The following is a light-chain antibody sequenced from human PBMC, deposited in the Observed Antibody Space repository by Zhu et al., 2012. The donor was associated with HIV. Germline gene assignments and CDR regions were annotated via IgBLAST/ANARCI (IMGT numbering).Light chain of an antibody. CDR3: QNXNTAPPP. CDR1: QGISVY. CDR2: AAA. V-gene: IGKV1-27*01. J-gene: IGKJ1*01. Sequence: DIQMTQSPSSLSASVGDRVTITCRASQGISVYLAWYQQKPGKVPKLLIYAAATLQSGVPSRFSGSGSGTDFTLTISGLQPEDVATYYCQNXNTAPPPFGQGTKVKSN.